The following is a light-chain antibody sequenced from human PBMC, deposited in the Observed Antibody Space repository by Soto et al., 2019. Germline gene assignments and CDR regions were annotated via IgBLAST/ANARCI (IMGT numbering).Light chain of an antibody. V-gene: IGKV3-20*01. CDR3: QQQCNNWPLT. CDR2: GAS. CDR1: QSVSNDF. J-gene: IGKJ4*01. Sequence: EIVMTQSPGTLSLSPGERATLSCRASQSVSNDFLAWYQQKPGQAPRLLIYGASTRATDVPDRFSGSGSGADFTLTISRREHSDYSAYYYQQQCNNWPLTFGGGTKVDIK.